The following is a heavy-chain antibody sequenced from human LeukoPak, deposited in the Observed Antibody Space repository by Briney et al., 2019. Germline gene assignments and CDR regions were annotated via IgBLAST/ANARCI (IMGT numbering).Heavy chain of an antibody. CDR2: ISDSAINT. V-gene: IGHV3-11*01. J-gene: IGHJ6*02. CDR3: AAYYGSGSVNYYRGMDI. Sequence: GGSLRLSCEASEFTFSGYYMSWIRQAPGKGLEWISYISDSAINTHYADSVKGRFTISRDNAKKLLVLEMKSLRSEDTAVYYCAAYYGSGSVNYYRGMDIWGQGTTVTVSS. D-gene: IGHD3-10*01. CDR1: EFTFSGYY.